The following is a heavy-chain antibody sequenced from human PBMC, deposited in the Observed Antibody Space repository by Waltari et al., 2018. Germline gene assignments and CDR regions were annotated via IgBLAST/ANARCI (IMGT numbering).Heavy chain of an antibody. J-gene: IGHJ6*02. CDR1: GFTFWTSW. D-gene: IGHD2-15*01. CDR2: ITSDGSRT. Sequence: VQLVESGGGLVQPGGSLRLSCEASGFTFWTSWMCWVRQCPGNRLVWVSTITSDGSRTRYADSVNGRFTISRDNAKNTLYLQTNSLRAEDTAVYYCASHRPGGYGMDVWGHGTTVTVSS. V-gene: IGHV3-74*01. CDR3: ASHRPGGYGMDV.